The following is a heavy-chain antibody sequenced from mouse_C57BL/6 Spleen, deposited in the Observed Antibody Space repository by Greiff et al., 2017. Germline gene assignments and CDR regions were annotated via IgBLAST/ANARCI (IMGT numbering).Heavy chain of an antibody. CDR3: ARARGNYAMDY. Sequence: EVQLQQSGLVLVKPGASVKMSCKASGYTFTDYYMNWVKQSHGKSLEWIGVINPYNGGTSYNQKFKGKATLTVDKSSSTAYMELNSLTSEDSAVYYCARARGNYAMDYWGQGTSVTVSS. J-gene: IGHJ4*01. CDR1: GYTFTDYY. V-gene: IGHV1-19*01. CDR2: INPYNGGT.